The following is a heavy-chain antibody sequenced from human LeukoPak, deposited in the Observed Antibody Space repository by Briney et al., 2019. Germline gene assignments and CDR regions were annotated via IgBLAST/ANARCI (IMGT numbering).Heavy chain of an antibody. CDR2: ISSSGSTI. V-gene: IGHV3-48*03. Sequence: GGSLRLSCAASGFTFSSYEVNWVRQAPGKGLEWVSYISSSGSTIYYADSVKGRFTISRDNAKNSLYLQMNSLRAEDTAVYYCAREKYSSSSGFDYWGQGTLVTVSS. CDR3: AREKYSSSSGFDY. D-gene: IGHD6-6*01. CDR1: GFTFSSYE. J-gene: IGHJ4*02.